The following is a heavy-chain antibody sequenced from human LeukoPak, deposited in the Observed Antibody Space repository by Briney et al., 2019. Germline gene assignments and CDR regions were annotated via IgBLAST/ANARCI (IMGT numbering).Heavy chain of an antibody. V-gene: IGHV3-74*01. CDR3: ARATLVGATQPDWFDP. CDR2: INNDGSTT. Sequence: PGGSLRLSCAASGFTFSSYWMHWVRQAPGKGLVWVSRINNDGSTTSYADSVKGRFTISRDNAKNTLYLQMNSLRAEDTAVYYCARATLVGATQPDWFDPWGQGTLVTVSS. J-gene: IGHJ5*02. D-gene: IGHD1-26*01. CDR1: GFTFSSYW.